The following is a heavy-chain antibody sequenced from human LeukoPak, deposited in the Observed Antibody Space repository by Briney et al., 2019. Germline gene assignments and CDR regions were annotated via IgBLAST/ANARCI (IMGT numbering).Heavy chain of an antibody. CDR3: ARERTKKTEVLVVGMDV. CDR2: IYYSGST. CDR1: GGSISSSSCY. Sequence: SETLSLTCTVSGGSISSSSCYWGWIRQPPGKGLEWIGSIYYSGSTYYNPSLKSRVTISVDTSKNQFSLKLSSVTAADTAVYYCARERTKKTEVLVVGMDVWGQGTTVTVSS. J-gene: IGHJ6*02. D-gene: IGHD2-8*02. V-gene: IGHV4-39*07.